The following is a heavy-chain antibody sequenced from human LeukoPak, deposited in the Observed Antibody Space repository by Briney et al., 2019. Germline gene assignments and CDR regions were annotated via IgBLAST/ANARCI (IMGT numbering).Heavy chain of an antibody. CDR1: GFTFSRHW. D-gene: IGHD6-13*01. J-gene: IGHJ3*02. CDR2: IKQDGSEK. CDR3: ARDWQWQQLDGDAFDI. V-gene: IGHV3-7*04. Sequence: GGSLRLSCAASGFTFSRHWMTWVRQAPGKGLEWVANIKQDGSEKYYVDSVKGRSTISRDNAKNSLFLQMNSLRAEDTAVYYCARDWQWQQLDGDAFDIWGQGTMVTVSS.